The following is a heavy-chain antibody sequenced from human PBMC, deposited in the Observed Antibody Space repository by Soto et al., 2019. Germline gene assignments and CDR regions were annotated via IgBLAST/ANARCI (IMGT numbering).Heavy chain of an antibody. J-gene: IGHJ3*02. Sequence: QVQLVESGGGVVQPGRSLRLSCAASGFTFSSYGMHWVRQAPGKGLEWVAVISYDGSNKYYADSVKGRFTISRDNSKNTLYLQMNSLRAEDTAVYYCAKDKESWLPDAFDIWGQGTMVTVSS. CDR1: GFTFSSYG. V-gene: IGHV3-30*18. CDR2: ISYDGSNK. D-gene: IGHD6-13*01. CDR3: AKDKESWLPDAFDI.